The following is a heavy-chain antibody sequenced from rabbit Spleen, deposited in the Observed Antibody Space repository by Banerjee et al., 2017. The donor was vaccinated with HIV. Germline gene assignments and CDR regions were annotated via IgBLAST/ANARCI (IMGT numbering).Heavy chain of an antibody. V-gene: IGHV1S40*01. CDR2: IYGNSA. J-gene: IGHJ4*01. CDR3: ARVGGVGVYGYATL. D-gene: IGHD6-1*01. CDR1: GIDFSSGYY. Sequence: QSFEESGGDLVKPGASLTLTCKASGIDFSSGYYMCWVRQTPGKGLEWIGCIYGNSAWYASWVNGRFTISKTSSTTVTLQMTSLTAADTATYFCARVGGVGVYGYATLWGPGTLVTVS.